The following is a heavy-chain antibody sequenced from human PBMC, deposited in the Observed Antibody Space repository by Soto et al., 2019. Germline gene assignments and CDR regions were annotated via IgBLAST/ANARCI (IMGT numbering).Heavy chain of an antibody. J-gene: IGHJ3*02. CDR3: ANLGGAYSSSWYDAFDI. V-gene: IGHV3-30*18. CDR1: GFTFSSYG. CDR2: ISYDGSNK. D-gene: IGHD6-13*01. Sequence: GGSLRLSCAASGFTFSSYGMHWVRQAPGKGLEWVAVISYDGSNKYYADSVKGRFTISRDNSKNTLYLQMNSLRAEDTAVYYCANLGGAYSSSWYDAFDIWGQGTMVTVSS.